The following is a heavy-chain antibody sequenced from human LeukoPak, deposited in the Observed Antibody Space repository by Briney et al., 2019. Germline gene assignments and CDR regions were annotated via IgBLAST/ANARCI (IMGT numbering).Heavy chain of an antibody. J-gene: IGHJ4*02. CDR3: ARGPSSTNLLWFDY. CDR1: GFTFSSYE. V-gene: IGHV3-48*03. CDR2: ISSSGSTI. Sequence: GGSLRLSCAASGFTFSSYEMNWVRQAPGKGLEWVSHISSSGSTIYYADSVKGRFTISRDNAKNSLYLQVNSLRAEDTAVYYCARGPSSTNLLWFDYWGQGTLVTVSS. D-gene: IGHD2-2*01.